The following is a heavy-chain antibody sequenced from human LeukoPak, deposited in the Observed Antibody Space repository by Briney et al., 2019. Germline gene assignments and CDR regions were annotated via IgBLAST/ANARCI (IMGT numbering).Heavy chain of an antibody. D-gene: IGHD1-1*01. CDR3: SRRTTRVYYMDV. CDR2: VNPSGST. CDR1: GGSFSGYY. J-gene: IGHJ6*03. Sequence: ETLSLTCAVYGGSFSGYYWSWIRQPPGKGLEWIGEVNPSGSTNYNPSLKSRVTISLDTSNNQFSLNLTSVTAADTAVYYCSRRTTRVYYMDVWGTGITVTVSS. V-gene: IGHV4-34*01.